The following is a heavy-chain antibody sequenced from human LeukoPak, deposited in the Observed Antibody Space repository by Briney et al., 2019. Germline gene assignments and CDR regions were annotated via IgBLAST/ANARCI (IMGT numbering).Heavy chain of an antibody. Sequence: GASVKVTCKASGYTFTSYYMHWVRQAPAPGLELMGIIHPSGGSTSYAQKFQGRDTMTRDTTTSTVYMELTSLRSEDTAGYYCARVRFCGDIAAAGSLDYWGQGTLVTVSS. V-gene: IGHV1-46*01. CDR3: ARVRFCGDIAAAGSLDY. J-gene: IGHJ4*02. CDR2: IHPSGGST. D-gene: IGHD6-13*01. CDR1: GYTFTSYY.